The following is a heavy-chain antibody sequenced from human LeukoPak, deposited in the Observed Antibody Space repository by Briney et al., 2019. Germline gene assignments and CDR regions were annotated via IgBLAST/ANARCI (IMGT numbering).Heavy chain of an antibody. J-gene: IGHJ6*03. Sequence: TGGSLRLSCAASGFTFSNNWMGWVRQAPGKGLEWVSAISGSGGSTYYADSVKGRFTISRDNSKNTLYLQMNSLRAEDTAVYYCAKAQRDIVGVPAAIDYYYYYMDVWGKGTTVTVSS. CDR3: AKAQRDIVGVPAAIDYYYYYMDV. D-gene: IGHD2-2*01. CDR2: ISGSGGST. CDR1: GFTFSNNW. V-gene: IGHV3-23*01.